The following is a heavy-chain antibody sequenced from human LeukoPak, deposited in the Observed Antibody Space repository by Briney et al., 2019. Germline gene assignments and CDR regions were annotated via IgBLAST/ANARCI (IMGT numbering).Heavy chain of an antibody. Sequence: ASVTVSCKASGYTFTSYGISWVRQAPGQGLEWMGWISAYNGNTNYAQKLQGRVTMTTDTSTSTAYMELRSLRSDDTAVYYCARDLGIAVAGYFGYWGQGTLVTASS. CDR1: GYTFTSYG. CDR3: ARDLGIAVAGYFGY. D-gene: IGHD6-19*01. V-gene: IGHV1-18*01. J-gene: IGHJ4*02. CDR2: ISAYNGNT.